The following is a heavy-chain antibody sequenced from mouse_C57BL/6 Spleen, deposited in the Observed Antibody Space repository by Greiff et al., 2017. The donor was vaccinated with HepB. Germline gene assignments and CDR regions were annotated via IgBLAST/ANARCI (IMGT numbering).Heavy chain of an antibody. J-gene: IGHJ1*03. CDR1: GYTFTSYW. Sequence: VQLQQPGAELVRPGSSVKLSCKASGYTFTSYWMHWVKQRPIQGLEWIGNIDPSDSETHYNQKFKDKATLTVDKSSSTAYMQLSILTSEDSAVYYCARGRDYGRYFDVWGTGTTVTVSS. CDR2: IDPSDSET. D-gene: IGHD1-1*02. CDR3: ARGRDYGRYFDV. V-gene: IGHV1-52*01.